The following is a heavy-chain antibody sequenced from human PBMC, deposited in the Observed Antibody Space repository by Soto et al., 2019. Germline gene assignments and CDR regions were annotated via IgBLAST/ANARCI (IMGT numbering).Heavy chain of an antibody. D-gene: IGHD4-4*01. J-gene: IGHJ4*02. CDR3: ARHSNRNYGLYYFDY. CDR2: IYHSGST. V-gene: IGHV4-4*02. CDR1: GGSISSSNW. Sequence: SETLSLTCAVSGGSISSSNWWSWVRQPPGRGLEWIGEIYHSGSTNYNPSLKSRVTISVDTSKNQFSLKVSSATAADTAVYYCARHSNRNYGLYYFDYWGLGALVTVSS.